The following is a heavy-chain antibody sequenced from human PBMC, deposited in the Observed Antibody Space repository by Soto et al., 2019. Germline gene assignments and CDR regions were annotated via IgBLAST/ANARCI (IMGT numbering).Heavy chain of an antibody. CDR1: GGTFSSYT. Sequence: QVQLVQSGAEVKKPGSSVKVYCKASGGTFSSYTISWVRQAPGQGLEWMGRIIPILGIANYAQKFQGRVTITADKSTSTAYMELSSLRSEDTAVYYCASAQTYQLLSLAFDIWGQGTMVTVSS. V-gene: IGHV1-69*02. D-gene: IGHD2-2*01. CDR3: ASAQTYQLLSLAFDI. CDR2: IIPILGIA. J-gene: IGHJ3*02.